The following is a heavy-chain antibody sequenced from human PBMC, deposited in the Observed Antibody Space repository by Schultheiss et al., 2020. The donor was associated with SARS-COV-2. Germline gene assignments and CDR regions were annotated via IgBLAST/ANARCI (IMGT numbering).Heavy chain of an antibody. CDR1: GGSISSSSYY. D-gene: IGHD3-22*01. J-gene: IGHJ5*02. CDR3: ARDSGYGVWFDP. V-gene: IGHV4-39*07. Sequence: SETLSLTCTVSGGSISSSSYYWGWIRQPPGKGLEWIGSIYYSGSTYYNPSLKSRVTISVDTSKNQFSLKLSSVTAADTAVYYCARDSGYGVWFDPWGQGTLVTVSS. CDR2: IYYSGST.